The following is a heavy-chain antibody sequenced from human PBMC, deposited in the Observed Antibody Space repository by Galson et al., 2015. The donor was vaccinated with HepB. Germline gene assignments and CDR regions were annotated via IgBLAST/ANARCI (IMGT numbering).Heavy chain of an antibody. CDR2: ISGSGGST. J-gene: IGHJ4*02. V-gene: IGHV3-23*01. CDR3: AKCSGSNWFVPHHFDS. Sequence: SLRLSCAASGFTFANYVMNWVRQAPGKGLEWVSSISGSGGSTYYRGSVKGRFTISRDNSKNTVYLQMKSLRADDTAVYYCAKCSGSNWFVPHHFDSWGQGTLVTVSS. D-gene: IGHD6-13*01. CDR1: GFTFANYV.